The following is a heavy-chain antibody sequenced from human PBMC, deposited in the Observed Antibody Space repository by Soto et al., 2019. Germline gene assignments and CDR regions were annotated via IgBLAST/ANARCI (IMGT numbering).Heavy chain of an antibody. V-gene: IGHV3-9*01. CDR1: GFTFDDYA. Sequence: EVELVESRGGLVQPGRSLRLSCAASGFTFDDYAMHWVRQAPGKGLEWVSGISWNSGSIGYADSVKGRFTISRDNAKNCLYLQMNSLRAEDTALYYCAKDSIPYGSGSYYANWGQGTLVTVSS. CDR2: ISWNSGSI. CDR3: AKDSIPYGSGSYYAN. J-gene: IGHJ4*02. D-gene: IGHD3-10*01.